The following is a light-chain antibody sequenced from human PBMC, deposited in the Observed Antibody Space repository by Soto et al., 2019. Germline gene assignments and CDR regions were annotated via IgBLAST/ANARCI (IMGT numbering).Light chain of an antibody. Sequence: EIVMTQSPATLSVSPGESATLSYRASQSVRSNLAWYQQKPGQAPRLLIYGASTRATGIPARFSGSGSGTEFTLTISGLQSEDFAVYYCHQYNMWPPLIFGGGTKVEIK. CDR2: GAS. CDR3: HQYNMWPPLI. J-gene: IGKJ4*01. CDR1: QSVRSN. V-gene: IGKV3-15*01.